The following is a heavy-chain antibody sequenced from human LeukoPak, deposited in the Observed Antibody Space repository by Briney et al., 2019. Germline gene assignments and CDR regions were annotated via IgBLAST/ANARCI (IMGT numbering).Heavy chain of an antibody. D-gene: IGHD6-13*01. CDR1: GGSFSGYY. Sequence: SSETLSLTCAVYGGSFSGYYWSWIRQPPGKGLEWIGEINHSGSTNYNPSLKSRVTILVDTSKAQFSLKLSSVTAADTAVYHCARDHIAATGIIGHWGQGTLVTVSS. CDR3: ARDHIAATGIIGH. CDR2: INHSGST. V-gene: IGHV4-34*01. J-gene: IGHJ4*02.